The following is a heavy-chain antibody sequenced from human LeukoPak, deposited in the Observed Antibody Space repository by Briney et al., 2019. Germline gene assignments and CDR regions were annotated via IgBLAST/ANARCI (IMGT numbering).Heavy chain of an antibody. J-gene: IGHJ6*03. CDR2: IYYDGST. CDR3: AREGRYRYGYNEYHLYMDI. D-gene: IGHD5-18*01. Sequence: SETLSLTCTVSGGSISNYYWSWIRQPAGKGLEWIGYIYYDGSTNYNPSLKSRVTISLDMSKNQFSLKLTSVTAAETAVYYCAREGRYRYGYNEYHLYMDIWGKGTTVTVSS. CDR1: GGSISNYY. V-gene: IGHV4-59*12.